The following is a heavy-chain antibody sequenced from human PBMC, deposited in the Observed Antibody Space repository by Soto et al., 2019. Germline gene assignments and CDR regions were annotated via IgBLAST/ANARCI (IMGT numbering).Heavy chain of an antibody. D-gene: IGHD5-12*01. CDR3: ARYGSGYDYFDY. J-gene: IGHJ4*02. Sequence: EVQLVECGGGVVKPGGSLRLSCAASGFTFSTYSMKWVRQAPGKGLEWVSSISSSSSYTYYADSVRRRFTMSRDNAESSLYLQMNSLRVEDTAVYYCARYGSGYDYFDYWGQGTLVTVSS. CDR1: GFTFSTYS. V-gene: IGHV3-21*01. CDR2: ISSSSSYT.